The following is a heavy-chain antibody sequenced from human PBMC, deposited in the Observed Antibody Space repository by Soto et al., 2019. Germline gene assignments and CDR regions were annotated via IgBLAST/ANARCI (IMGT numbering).Heavy chain of an antibody. CDR3: ARRSDNIVVVPAYGWYFDL. D-gene: IGHD2-2*01. V-gene: IGHV4-31*03. Sequence: QVQLQESGPGLVKPSQTLSLTCTVSGGSISSGGYYWSWIRQHPGKGLEWIGYIYYSGSTYYNPSLKSRVTISVDTSKNQFSLKLSSVTAADTAVYYCARRSDNIVVVPAYGWYFDLWGRGTLVTVSS. CDR1: GGSISSGGYY. CDR2: IYYSGST. J-gene: IGHJ2*01.